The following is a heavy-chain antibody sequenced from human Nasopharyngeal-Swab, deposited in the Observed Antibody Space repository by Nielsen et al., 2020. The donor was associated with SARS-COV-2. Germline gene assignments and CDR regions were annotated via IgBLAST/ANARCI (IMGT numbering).Heavy chain of an antibody. CDR3: ARDREYFQH. J-gene: IGHJ1*01. CDR2: INHSGST. Sequence: RQAPGKGLEWIGEINHSGSTYYNPSLKSRVTISVDTSKNQFSLKLSSVTATDTAVYYCARDREYFQHWGQGTLVTVSS. V-gene: IGHV4-34*09.